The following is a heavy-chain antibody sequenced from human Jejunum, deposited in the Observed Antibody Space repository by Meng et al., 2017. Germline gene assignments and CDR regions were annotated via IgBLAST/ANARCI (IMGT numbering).Heavy chain of an antibody. J-gene: IGHJ4*02. D-gene: IGHD4-17*01. Sequence: GESLKISCAASGFSFSGSAMHWVRQASGRGLEWVGSIRSKPNNYAATYTASVKGRFTISRDDSKNTAYLQMNSLKTEDKDVYYCTRQSPDYGDSLFDYWGLGTLVTVSS. CDR2: IRSKPNNYAA. CDR1: GFSFSGSA. V-gene: IGHV3-73*01. CDR3: TRQSPDYGDSLFDY.